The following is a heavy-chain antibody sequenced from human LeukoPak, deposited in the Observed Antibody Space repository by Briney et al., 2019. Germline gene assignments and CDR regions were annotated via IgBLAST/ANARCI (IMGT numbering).Heavy chain of an antibody. CDR3: ARFTIDAFDI. CDR1: GFTFTRYW. CDR2: VNIDGTTT. V-gene: IGHV3-74*01. Sequence: PGGSLRLSCAASGFTFTRYWMHWVRQVPGKGLVWVSRVNIDGTTTNYADSVKGRFTISRDNAKNSLYLQMNSLRAEDTAVYYCARFTIDAFDIWGQGTMVTVSS. D-gene: IGHD3-3*01. J-gene: IGHJ3*02.